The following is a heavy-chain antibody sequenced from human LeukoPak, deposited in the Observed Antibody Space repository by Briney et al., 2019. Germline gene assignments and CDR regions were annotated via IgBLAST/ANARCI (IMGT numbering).Heavy chain of an antibody. V-gene: IGHV4-61*10. CDR3: ARGAYYDFWSGYSAYFDY. J-gene: IGHJ4*02. D-gene: IGHD3-3*01. Sequence: SETLSLTCTVSGGSISSGRYCWSWIRQPAGKGLEWIGRIYNSVITNYNPSLKSRVTISVDTSKNQFSLKLSSVTAADTAVYYCARGAYYDFWSGYSAYFDYWGQGTLVTVSS. CDR1: GGSISSGRYC. CDR2: IYNSVIT.